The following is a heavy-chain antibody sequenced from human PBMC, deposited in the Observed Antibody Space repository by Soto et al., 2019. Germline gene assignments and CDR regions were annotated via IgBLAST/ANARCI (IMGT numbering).Heavy chain of an antibody. CDR1: GYTFTSYA. D-gene: IGHD3-22*01. J-gene: IGHJ4*02. CDR2: INAGNGHT. V-gene: IGHV1-3*01. CDR3: ARSSGFYYVDY. Sequence: ASVKASCKASGYTFTSYAMHSVRQAPGQRLEWMGWINAGNGHTKYSQKFQGRVTITRDTSASTAYMELTSLRSEDTAVYYCARSSGFYYVDYWGQGTLVTVSS.